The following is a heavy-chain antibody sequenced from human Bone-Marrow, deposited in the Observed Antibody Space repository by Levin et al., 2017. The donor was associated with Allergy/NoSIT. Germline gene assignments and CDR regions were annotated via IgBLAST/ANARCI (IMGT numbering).Heavy chain of an antibody. CDR3: ARDPRVMLTFGGVIIIYYFDY. J-gene: IGHJ4*02. CDR1: GFTFSTYA. D-gene: IGHD3-16*02. V-gene: IGHV3-30-3*01. Sequence: GGSLRLSCAASGFTFSTYAMHWVRQAPGKGLEWVAVISYDGSNKYYADSVKGRFTFSRDNSKNTLYLHMNSLRAEDTAVYYCARDPRVMLTFGGVIIIYYFDYWGQGTLVTVPS. CDR2: ISYDGSNK.